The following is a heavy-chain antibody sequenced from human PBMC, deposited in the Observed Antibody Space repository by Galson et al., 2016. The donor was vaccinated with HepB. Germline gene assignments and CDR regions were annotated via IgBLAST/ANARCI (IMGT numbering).Heavy chain of an antibody. CDR3: ARDKGAGSDDIWSGYYMGYFDY. J-gene: IGHJ4*02. CDR1: GLTLSSYG. CDR2: ISYDGSNK. D-gene: IGHD3-3*01. Sequence: SLRLSCAASGLTLSSYGMHWVRQAPGKGLEWLAVISYDGSNKYYADSVKGRFTISRDNSKNTLYLQMNSPRAEDTAVYYCARDKGAGSDDIWSGYYMGYFDYWGQGSLVTVSS. V-gene: IGHV3-30*03.